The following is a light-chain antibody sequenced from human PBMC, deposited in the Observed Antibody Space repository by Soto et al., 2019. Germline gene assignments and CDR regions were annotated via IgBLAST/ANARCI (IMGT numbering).Light chain of an antibody. Sequence: SVRTQPASVSGSPGQSITIACTGTSSDVGGYNYVSWYQQHPGKAPKLMIYEVSNRPSGVSNRFSGSKSGNTASLTISGLQAEDVSDYYCSPYPRSSPDLFRTAPTLTVL. CDR3: SPYPRSSPDL. J-gene: IGLJ1*01. CDR2: EVS. CDR1: SSDVGGYNY. V-gene: IGLV2-14*01.